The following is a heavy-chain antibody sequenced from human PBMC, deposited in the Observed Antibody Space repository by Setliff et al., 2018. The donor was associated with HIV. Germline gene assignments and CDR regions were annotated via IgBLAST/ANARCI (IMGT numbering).Heavy chain of an antibody. Sequence: ASVKVSCKASGYTFTNYNIHWVRQAPGQGLEWVGMVNPSGGSTAYAQKFQGRVTIIRDTSTSTVYMDLSSLRSEDTAVYYCARPGIAAADYYFDYWAREPWSPSPQ. CDR3: ARPGIAAADYYFDY. J-gene: IGHJ4*02. CDR1: GYTFTNYN. D-gene: IGHD6-13*01. CDR2: VNPSGGST. V-gene: IGHV1-46*01.